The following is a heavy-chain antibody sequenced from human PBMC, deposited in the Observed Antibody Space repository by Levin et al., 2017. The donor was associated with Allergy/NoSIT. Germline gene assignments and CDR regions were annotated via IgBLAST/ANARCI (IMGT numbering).Heavy chain of an antibody. CDR2: ISGSGSNT. Sequence: PGGSLRLSCAASGFTFSSSAMAWVRQAPGKGLQWVSTISGSGSNTFYADSVKGRFTISRDNSKNTLYLQMNSLRAEDTALYYCAKDGAIALRLVDYWGQGTLVTVSS. V-gene: IGHV3-23*01. CDR3: AKDGAIALRLVDY. D-gene: IGHD3-3*02. CDR1: GFTFSSSA. J-gene: IGHJ4*02.